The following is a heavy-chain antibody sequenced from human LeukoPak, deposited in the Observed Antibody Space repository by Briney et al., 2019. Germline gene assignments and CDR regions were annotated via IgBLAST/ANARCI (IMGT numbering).Heavy chain of an antibody. V-gene: IGHV4-39*01. CDR2: IYYSGST. Sequence: SETLSLTCTVSGGSISSSSYYWGWIRQPPGKELEWIGSIYYSGSTYYNPSLKSRVTISVDTSKNQFSLKLSSVTAADTAVYYCARRGMVRGVNIPNWFDPWGQGTLVTVSS. CDR1: GGSISSSSYY. J-gene: IGHJ5*02. CDR3: ARRGMVRGVNIPNWFDP. D-gene: IGHD3-10*01.